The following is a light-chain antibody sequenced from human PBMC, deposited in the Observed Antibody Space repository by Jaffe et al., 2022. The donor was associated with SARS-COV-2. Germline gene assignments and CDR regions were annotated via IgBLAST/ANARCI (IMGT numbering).Light chain of an antibody. CDR3: QAWDSSLHVV. Sequence: SYELTQPPSVSVSPGQTASITCSGDKLGDKYACWYQQKPGQSPVLVIYQDSKRPSGIPERFSGSNSGNTATLTISGTQAMDEADYYCQAWDSSLHVVFGGGTKLTVL. CDR1: KLGDKY. CDR2: QDS. V-gene: IGLV3-1*01. J-gene: IGLJ2*01.